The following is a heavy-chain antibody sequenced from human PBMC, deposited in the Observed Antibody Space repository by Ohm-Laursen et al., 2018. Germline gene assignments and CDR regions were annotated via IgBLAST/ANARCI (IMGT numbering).Heavy chain of an antibody. Sequence: SLRLSCTASGFTFSSYGMHWVRQAPGKGLEWVSSMSSSCAFYYAASVKARFTISRDNAKNSLYLQMNSLRAEDTAVYYCARVSKQWELLLDGFDIWGQGTMVTVSS. CDR2: MSSSCAF. CDR1: GFTFSSYG. D-gene: IGHD1-26*01. V-gene: IGHV3-69-1*01. CDR3: ARVSKQWELLLDGFDI. J-gene: IGHJ3*02.